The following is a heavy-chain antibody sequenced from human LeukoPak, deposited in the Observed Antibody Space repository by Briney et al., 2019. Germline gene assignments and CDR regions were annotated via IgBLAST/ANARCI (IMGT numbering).Heavy chain of an antibody. J-gene: IGHJ4*02. CDR3: ARKKPGYYDFWSGYSVDFDY. V-gene: IGHV1-8*01. Sequence: ASVKVSCKASGYTFTSYDINWVRQATGQGLEWMGWMNPNSGNTGYAQKFQGRVTMTRNTSISTAYMELSSLRSEDTAVYYCARKKPGYYDFWSGYSVDFDYWGQGTLVIVSS. CDR2: MNPNSGNT. D-gene: IGHD3-3*01. CDR1: GYTFTSYD.